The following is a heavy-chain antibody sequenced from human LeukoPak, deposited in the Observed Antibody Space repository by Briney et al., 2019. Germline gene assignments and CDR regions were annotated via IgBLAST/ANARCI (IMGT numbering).Heavy chain of an antibody. CDR2: ISYDGSNK. Sequence: GGSLRLSCAASGFTFSSYGMHWVRQAPGKGLEWVAVISYDGSNKYYADSVKGRFTISRDNSKNTLYLQMNSLRAEDTAVYYCARDADYYYGSGSYKSLGLFDYWGQGTLVTVSS. J-gene: IGHJ4*02. CDR3: ARDADYYYGSGSYKSLGLFDY. V-gene: IGHV3-30*03. D-gene: IGHD3-10*01. CDR1: GFTFSSYG.